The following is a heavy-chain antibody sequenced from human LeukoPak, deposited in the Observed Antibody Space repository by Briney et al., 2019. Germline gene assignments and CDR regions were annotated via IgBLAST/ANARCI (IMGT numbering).Heavy chain of an antibody. J-gene: IGHJ5*02. CDR1: GFTFSSYS. CDR2: ISSSSSYI. V-gene: IGHV3-21*04. CDR3: ARDREVLRARGWFDP. D-gene: IGHD3-16*01. Sequence: GGSLRLSCAASGFTFSSYSMKWVRQAPGKGLEWVSSISSSSSYIYYADSVKGRFTISRDNAKNSLYLQMNSLRAEDTAVYYCARDREVLRARGWFDPWGQGTLVTVSS.